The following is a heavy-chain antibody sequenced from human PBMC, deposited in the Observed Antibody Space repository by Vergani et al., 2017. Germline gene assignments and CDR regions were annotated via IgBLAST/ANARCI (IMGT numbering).Heavy chain of an antibody. CDR1: GGSISSSSYY. CDR2: IYYSGST. V-gene: IGHV4-39*01. J-gene: IGHJ4*02. D-gene: IGHD3-3*01. Sequence: QLQLQESCPGLVKPSETLSLTCTVSGGSISSSSYYWGWIRQPPGKGLEWIGSIYYSGSTYYNPSLKSRVTISVDTSKNQFSLKLSSVTAADTAVYYCARPLGFGVVIKWGQGTLVTVSS. CDR3: ARPLGFGVVIK.